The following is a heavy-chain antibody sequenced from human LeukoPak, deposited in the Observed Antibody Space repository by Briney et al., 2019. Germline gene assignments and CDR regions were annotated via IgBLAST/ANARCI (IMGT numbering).Heavy chain of an antibody. CDR3: ARRGTPPYYYGMDV. CDR2: IKQDGSEK. J-gene: IGHJ6*02. Sequence: GGSLRLSCAASGFTFSSYWMSWVRQAPGKGLEWVANIKQDGSEKHYVDSVKGRFTISRDNAKNSLYLQMNSLRAEDTAVYYCARRGTPPYYYGMDVWGQGTTVTVSS. V-gene: IGHV3-7*01. D-gene: IGHD1-14*01. CDR1: GFTFSSYW.